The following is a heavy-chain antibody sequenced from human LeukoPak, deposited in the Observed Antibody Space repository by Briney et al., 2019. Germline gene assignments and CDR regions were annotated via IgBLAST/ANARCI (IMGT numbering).Heavy chain of an antibody. V-gene: IGHV4-61*02. D-gene: IGHD4-11*01. CDR3: ARRDSSYWYFDL. Sequence: SETLSLTCTVSGGSISSGSYYWSWIRQPAGKGLEWIGRIYTSGSTNYNPSLKSRVTMSVDTSKNQFSLNLSSMTAADTAVYYCARRDSSYWYFDLWGRGTLVTVSS. J-gene: IGHJ2*01. CDR2: IYTSGST. CDR1: GGSISSGSYY.